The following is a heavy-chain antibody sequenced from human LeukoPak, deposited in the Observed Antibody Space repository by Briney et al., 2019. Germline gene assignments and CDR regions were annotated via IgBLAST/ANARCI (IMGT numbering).Heavy chain of an antibody. CDR1: GFTFSSYG. CDR2: ISYDGSNK. CDR3: AKGMYNWNDFFFDY. V-gene: IGHV3-30*18. Sequence: PGGSLRLSCAASGFTFSSYGMHWVRQAPGKGLEWVAVISYDGSNKYYADSVKGRFTISRDNSKNTLYLQMNSLKAEDTAVYYCAKGMYNWNDFFFDYWGQGTLVTVSS. J-gene: IGHJ4*02. D-gene: IGHD1-1*01.